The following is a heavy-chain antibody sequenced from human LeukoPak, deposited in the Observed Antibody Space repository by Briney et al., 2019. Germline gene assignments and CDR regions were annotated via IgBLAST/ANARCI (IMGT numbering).Heavy chain of an antibody. V-gene: IGHV3-23*01. J-gene: IGHJ3*02. CDR3: ARTGTAMVSAFDI. D-gene: IGHD5-18*01. Sequence: SGGSLRLSCAASGLIFSSHAMSWVRQAPGKGLEWVSAISSSGDRTYYADSVKGRFTISRDNAKNTLFLQMNSLRAEDTAVYYCARTGTAMVSAFDIWGQGTLVTASS. CDR1: GLIFSSHA. CDR2: ISSSGDRT.